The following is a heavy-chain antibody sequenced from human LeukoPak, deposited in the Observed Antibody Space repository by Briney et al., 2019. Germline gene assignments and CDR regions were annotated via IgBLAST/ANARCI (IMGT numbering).Heavy chain of an antibody. V-gene: IGHV1-3*03. J-gene: IGHJ4*02. CDR2: INAGNDNT. Sequence: GASVKVSCKAAGYTFTNYVMHGVRQAAGQRREWMGWINAGNDNTKYSQKFQGSVTITRDTSASTAYMELSSLTSEDMAVYYCARERGYTYGYFVDYCCQG. CDR3: ARERGYTYGYFVDY. D-gene: IGHD5-18*01. CDR1: GYTFTNYV.